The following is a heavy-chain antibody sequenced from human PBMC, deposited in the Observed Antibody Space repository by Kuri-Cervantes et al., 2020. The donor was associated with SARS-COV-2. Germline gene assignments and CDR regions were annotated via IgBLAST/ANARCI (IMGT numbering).Heavy chain of an antibody. V-gene: IGHV4-34*01. CDR2: INHSGST. J-gene: IGHJ6*02. CDR1: GGSFRGYY. CDR3: ARYALGELSGYYYGMDV. D-gene: IGHD3-10*01. Sequence: SQTLSLTCAVYGGSFRGYYWSWIRQPPGKGLEWIGEINHSGSTNYNPSLKSRVTVSVDTSKNQFSLKLSSVTAADTAVYYCARYALGELSGYYYGMDVWGQGTTVTVSS.